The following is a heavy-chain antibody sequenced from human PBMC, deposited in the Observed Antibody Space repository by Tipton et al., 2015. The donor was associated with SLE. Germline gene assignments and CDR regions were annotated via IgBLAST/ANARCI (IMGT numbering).Heavy chain of an antibody. Sequence: GSLRLSCVAPGFNFNYYGIHWVRQAPGKGLEWVSFVRYDEANEYYADSVKGRFTISRDNSKNVVSLQMNSLRPEDTAMYYCAKDRSTTGYNACDIWGQGTMVTVSS. V-gene: IGHV3-30*02. J-gene: IGHJ3*02. CDR3: AKDRSTTGYNACDI. CDR2: VRYDEANE. D-gene: IGHD3-9*01. CDR1: GFNFNYYG.